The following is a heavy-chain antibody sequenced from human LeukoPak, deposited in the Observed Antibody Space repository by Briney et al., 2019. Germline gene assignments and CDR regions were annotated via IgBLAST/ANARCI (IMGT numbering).Heavy chain of an antibody. CDR1: GYTFTSYY. Sequence: ASVKVSCKASGYTFTSYYMHWVRQAPGQGLEWMGIINPSGGFTTYAQKFQGRVTMTRDMSTSTVYMELSSLTSEDTAVYHCARDRSTVWEHDSDYWGQGTLVTVSS. V-gene: IGHV1-46*01. J-gene: IGHJ4*02. D-gene: IGHD4-17*01. CDR2: INPSGGFT. CDR3: ARDRSTVWEHDSDY.